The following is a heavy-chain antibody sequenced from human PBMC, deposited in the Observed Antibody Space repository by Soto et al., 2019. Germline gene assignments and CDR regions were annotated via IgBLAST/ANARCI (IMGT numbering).Heavy chain of an antibody. Sequence: SETLSLTCTVSGGSISSSSYYWGWIRQPPGKGLEWIGGIYYSGSTYYNPSLKSRVTISVDTSKNQFSLKLSSVTAADTAVYYCARLPEYGDYSFDYWGQGTLVTVSS. D-gene: IGHD4-17*01. J-gene: IGHJ4*02. CDR1: GGSISSSSYY. CDR2: IYYSGST. V-gene: IGHV4-39*01. CDR3: ARLPEYGDYSFDY.